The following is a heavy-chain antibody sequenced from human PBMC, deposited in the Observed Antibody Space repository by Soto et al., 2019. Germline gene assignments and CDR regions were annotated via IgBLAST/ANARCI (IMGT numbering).Heavy chain of an antibody. CDR2: INWDGGDT. CDR1: GFTFEDYT. J-gene: IGHJ4*02. Sequence: GGSLRLSCAASGFTFEDYTIHWVRQPPGKGLEWVSLINWDGGDTFYADSVKGRFTISRDNSKSSLFLQMKGLRTEDTALYYCATEYRSRCDPFFDDWGQGTLVTVSS. CDR3: ATEYRSRCDPFFDD. D-gene: IGHD6-13*01. V-gene: IGHV3-43*01.